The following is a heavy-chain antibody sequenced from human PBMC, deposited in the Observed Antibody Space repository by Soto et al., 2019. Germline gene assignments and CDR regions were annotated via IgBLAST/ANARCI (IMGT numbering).Heavy chain of an antibody. V-gene: IGHV3-48*03. D-gene: IGHD6-19*01. Sequence: EVQLVESGGGLVQPGGSLRLSCAASGFTFSSYEMNWVRQAPGKGLEWVSYISSSGSTIYYADSVKGRFTISRDNAKNSLYLQMNSLRAEDTAVYYCAREQEQWLAVDYWGHGTLVTVSS. CDR2: ISSSGSTI. J-gene: IGHJ4*01. CDR3: AREQEQWLAVDY. CDR1: GFTFSSYE.